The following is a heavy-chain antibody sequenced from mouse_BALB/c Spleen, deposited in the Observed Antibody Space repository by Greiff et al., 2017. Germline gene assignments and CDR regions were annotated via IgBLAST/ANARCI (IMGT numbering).Heavy chain of an antibody. J-gene: IGHJ1*01. Sequence: EVKLMESGPSLVKPSQTLSLTCSVTGDSITSGYWNWIRKFPGNKLEYMGYISYSGSTYYNPSLKSRISITRDTSKNQYYLQLNSVTTEDTATYYCARDDGNYMNFDVWGAGTTVTVSS. CDR3: ARDDGNYMNFDV. V-gene: IGHV3-8*02. CDR2: ISYSGST. D-gene: IGHD2-3*01. CDR1: GDSITSGY.